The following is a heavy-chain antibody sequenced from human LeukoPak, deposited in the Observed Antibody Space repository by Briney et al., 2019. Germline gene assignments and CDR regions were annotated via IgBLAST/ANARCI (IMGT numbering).Heavy chain of an antibody. J-gene: IGHJ4*02. Sequence: SETLSLTCSVSGGSISSRTYHWAWIRQPPGKGLEWIGNIYYGGSTYYNPSLKSRVTISADTPKNQFSLTLSSVTAADTAVYYCARGYYYDSSGYYLDYWGQGTLVTVSS. CDR1: GGSISSRTYH. V-gene: IGHV4-39*01. CDR3: ARGYYYDSSGYYLDY. D-gene: IGHD3-22*01. CDR2: IYYGGST.